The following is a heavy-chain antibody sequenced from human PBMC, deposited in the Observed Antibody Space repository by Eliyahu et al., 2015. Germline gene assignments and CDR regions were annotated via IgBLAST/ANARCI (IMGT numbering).Heavy chain of an antibody. V-gene: IGHV3-11*06. CDR1: GFXFRXYY. CDR2: ISSSSGYA. J-gene: IGHJ6*02. CDR3: ARAQTYCGDNCFSDGLGV. D-gene: IGHD2-21*02. Sequence: QVHLVESGGGLVKPGGSLRLSCAAXGFXFRXYYMSWIRQAPGKGLGSVSYISSSSGYANYADSVKGRFTISRDDAKNSLYLQMNSLRAEDTAVYYCARAQTYCGDNCFSDGLGVWGQGTTVTVSS.